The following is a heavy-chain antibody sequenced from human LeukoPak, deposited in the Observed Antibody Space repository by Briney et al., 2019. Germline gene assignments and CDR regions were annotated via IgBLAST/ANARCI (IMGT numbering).Heavy chain of an antibody. D-gene: IGHD2-15*01. CDR1: GFTFSNYA. CDR3: AKKIRLLWASDALDL. V-gene: IGHV3-23*01. Sequence: GGSLRLSCTASGFTFSNYAMSWVRQAPGKGLEWVSTVTSSARTTYYADSVKGRFAISRDSSENTLYLQMNSLRAEDTAVYYCAKKIRLLWASDALDLWGQGTMVTVSS. CDR2: VTSSARTT. J-gene: IGHJ3*01.